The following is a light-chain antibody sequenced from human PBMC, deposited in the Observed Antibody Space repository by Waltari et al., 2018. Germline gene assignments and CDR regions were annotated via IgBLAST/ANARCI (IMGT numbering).Light chain of an antibody. CDR1: QGISSY. Sequence: DIQLTQSPSFLSASVGDRVTLTCRASQGISSYVAWYQQKPGEAPKLLIYGASTLQSGVPSRFSGNGSGTEFTLTISSLQPEDFATYYCQQLNSYPPLTFGGGTKVEIK. CDR3: QQLNSYPPLT. J-gene: IGKJ4*01. V-gene: IGKV1-9*01. CDR2: GAS.